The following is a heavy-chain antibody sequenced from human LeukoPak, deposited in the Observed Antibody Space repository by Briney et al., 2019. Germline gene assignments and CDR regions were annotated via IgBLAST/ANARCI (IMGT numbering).Heavy chain of an antibody. CDR2: IIPIFGTA. CDR3: ARESGPLLFKHDNWFDP. D-gene: IGHD2-21*02. CDR1: GGTFSSYA. V-gene: IGHV1-69*13. J-gene: IGHJ5*02. Sequence: ASVKVSCKAPGGTFSSYAISWVRQAPGQGLEWMGGIIPIFGTANYAQKFQGRVTITADESTSTAYMELSSLRSEDTAVYYCARESGPLLFKHDNWFDPWGQGTLVTVSS.